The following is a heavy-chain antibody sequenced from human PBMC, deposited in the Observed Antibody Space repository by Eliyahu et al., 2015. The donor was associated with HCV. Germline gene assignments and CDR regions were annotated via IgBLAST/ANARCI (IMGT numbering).Heavy chain of an antibody. Sequence: QLQLQESGPGLAKPSETLSLTCTVSGGSVSSSSYFWGWIRQPPGKGLEWIGSINYSGTTHYNPSLKSRVTISVDTSKNQFFLKLTSVTAADTALYYCVRRFAVSCYDYWGQGMLVTVSS. CDR1: GGSVSSSSYF. D-gene: IGHD2-21*01. J-gene: IGHJ4*02. CDR2: INYSGTT. V-gene: IGHV4-39*01. CDR3: VRRFAVSCYDY.